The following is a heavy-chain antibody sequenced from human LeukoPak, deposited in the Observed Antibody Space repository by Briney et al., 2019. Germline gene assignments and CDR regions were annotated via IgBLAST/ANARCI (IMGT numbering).Heavy chain of an antibody. V-gene: IGHV3-30*04. D-gene: IGHD3-9*01. CDR1: GFTFSSYA. Sequence: GESLKISCAASGFTFSSYAMHWVRQAPGKGLEWVAVTSYDGGSIFYGDSVKGRFTISRDNSKSTMYLEVSSLRAEDTAVYYCARGGYFDILTGYYQTQYYYPMDVWGRGTTVTVSS. CDR2: TSYDGGSI. J-gene: IGHJ6*02. CDR3: ARGGYFDILTGYYQTQYYYPMDV.